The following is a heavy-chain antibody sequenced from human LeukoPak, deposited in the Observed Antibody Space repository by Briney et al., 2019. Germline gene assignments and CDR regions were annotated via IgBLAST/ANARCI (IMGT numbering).Heavy chain of an antibody. Sequence: PGGSLRLSCVASGFTFSSYGMHWVRQAPGKGLEWVAVISHDDSNKYYADSVKGRFSISRDNSKNTLYLQMNSLRAEDTAVYYCARDQVAAAAGIPLDYWGQGTLVTVSS. CDR1: GFTFSSYG. D-gene: IGHD6-13*01. J-gene: IGHJ4*02. CDR2: ISHDDSNK. V-gene: IGHV3-30*03. CDR3: ARDQVAAAAGIPLDY.